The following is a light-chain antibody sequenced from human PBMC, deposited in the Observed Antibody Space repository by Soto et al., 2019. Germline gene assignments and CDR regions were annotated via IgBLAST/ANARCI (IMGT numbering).Light chain of an antibody. J-gene: IGKJ1*01. CDR3: QQYDNWPWT. CDR2: DAS. CDR1: QSIRRW. V-gene: IGKV1-5*01. Sequence: DTQMTQSPSTLSASVGDRVTINCRASQSIRRWLAWYQQRPGKAPKVLIYDASSLESGVPSRFSGSGSGTEFTLTISSLQPDDFATYYCQQYDNWPWTFGQGTKVVSK.